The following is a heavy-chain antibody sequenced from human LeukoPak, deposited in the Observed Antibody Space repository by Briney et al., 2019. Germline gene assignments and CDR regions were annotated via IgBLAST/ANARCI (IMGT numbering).Heavy chain of an antibody. J-gene: IGHJ6*03. Sequence: PGGTLRLSCAASGFTFSSYTMNWVRQAPGKGLEWVSSISSSNSYIYYADSVKGRFTISRDNAKNLLYLQMNSLRAEDTAVYYCARDLTGTTWYMDVWGKGTTVTVSS. CDR3: ARDLTGTTWYMDV. V-gene: IGHV3-21*06. CDR1: GFTFSSYT. CDR2: ISSSNSYI. D-gene: IGHD1-20*01.